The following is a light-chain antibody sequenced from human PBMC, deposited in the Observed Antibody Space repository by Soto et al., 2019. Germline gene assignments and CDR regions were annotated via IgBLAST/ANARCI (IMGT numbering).Light chain of an antibody. V-gene: IGKV1-9*01. J-gene: IGKJ5*01. Sequence: DIHLTQSPSILSASVGDRVTLTCRASQDVSDFLAWYQHAPGKAPNLLIYGGYTLQSGVPSRFSGSGSGPEFSLTITGLQPEDFATYYCQYLNGVPTITFGQGTRLEIK. CDR3: QYLNGVPTIT. CDR2: GGY. CDR1: QDVSDF.